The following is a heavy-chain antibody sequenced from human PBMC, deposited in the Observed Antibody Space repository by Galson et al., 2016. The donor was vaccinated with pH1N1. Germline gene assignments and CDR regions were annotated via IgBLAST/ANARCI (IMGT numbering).Heavy chain of an antibody. CDR3: AKVHTTRSGTYPYFFDY. CDR2: ISGGGGSA. CDR1: GFTFSSYA. J-gene: IGHJ4*02. V-gene: IGHV3-23*01. D-gene: IGHD1-26*01. Sequence: SLRLSCAASGFTFSSYAVSWVRQAPGKGLEWVSGISGGGGSAYYADSVKGRFTISRDNSRNTLYLQMNSLRADDTAVYYCAKVHTTRSGTYPYFFDYWGQGALVTVSS.